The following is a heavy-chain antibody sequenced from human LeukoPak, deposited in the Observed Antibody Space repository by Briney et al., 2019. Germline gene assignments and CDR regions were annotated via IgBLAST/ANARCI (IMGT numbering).Heavy chain of an antibody. CDR3: ARDQTYCSGGSCYSPAFDY. CDR1: GFTFSSYW. J-gene: IGHJ4*02. CDR2: IKQDGSEK. V-gene: IGHV3-7*01. Sequence: QAGGSLRLSCAASGFTFSSYWMSWVRQAPGKGLEWVANIKQDGSEKYYVDSVKGRFTISRDNAKNSLYLQMNSLRAEDTAVYYCARDQTYCSGGSCYSPAFDYWGQGTLVTVSS. D-gene: IGHD2-15*01.